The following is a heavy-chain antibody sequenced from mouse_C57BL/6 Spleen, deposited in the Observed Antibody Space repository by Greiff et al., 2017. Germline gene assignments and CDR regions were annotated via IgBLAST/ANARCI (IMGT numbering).Heavy chain of an antibody. CDR1: GFTFSNYW. CDR3: TGRLLLPMYYFDC. D-gene: IGHD2-3*01. J-gene: IGHJ2*01. V-gene: IGHV6-3*01. Sequence: EVQGVESGGGLVQPGGSMKLSCVASGFTFSNYWMNWVRQSPEKGLEWVAQIRLKSDNYATHYAESVKGRFTISRDDSKSSVYLQMNNLMAEDTGIYYCTGRLLLPMYYFDCWGQGTTLTVSS. CDR2: IRLKSDNYAT.